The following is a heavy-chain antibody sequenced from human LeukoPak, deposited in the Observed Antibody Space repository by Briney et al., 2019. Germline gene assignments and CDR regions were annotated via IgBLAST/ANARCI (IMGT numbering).Heavy chain of an antibody. CDR3: ARDTGGRGRLDAFDI. Sequence: SSETLSLTCTVSGGSISSRNWWIWVRQPPGKGLEWIGEIYPSGSTNYNPSLKSRVTISIDKSKNQFFLKLSSVTAADTAVYYCARDTGGRGRLDAFDIWDQGTMVTVSS. D-gene: IGHD2-8*02. CDR1: GGSISSRNW. CDR2: IYPSGST. V-gene: IGHV4-4*02. J-gene: IGHJ3*02.